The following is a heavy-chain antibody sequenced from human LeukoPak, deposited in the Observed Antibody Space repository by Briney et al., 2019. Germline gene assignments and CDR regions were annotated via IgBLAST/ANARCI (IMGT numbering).Heavy chain of an antibody. CDR2: IYTSGST. CDR1: GGSISSGSYY. CDR3: ARGSNWNYDDYLFDY. D-gene: IGHD1-7*01. J-gene: IGHJ4*02. V-gene: IGHV4-61*02. Sequence: SQTLSLTCTVSGGSISSGSYYWSWIRQPAGKGLEWIGRIYTSGSTNYNPSLKSRVTISVDTSKNQFSLKLSSVTAADTAVYYCARGSNWNYDDYLFDYWGQGTLVTVSS.